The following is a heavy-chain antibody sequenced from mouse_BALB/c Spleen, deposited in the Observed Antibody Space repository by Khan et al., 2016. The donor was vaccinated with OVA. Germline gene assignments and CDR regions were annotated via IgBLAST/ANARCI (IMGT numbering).Heavy chain of an antibody. J-gene: IGHJ4*01. CDR2: IAPGSSSS. CDR1: GYTFTSYW. V-gene: IGHV1S41*01. CDR3: ARSNYYVNTLYAMDY. Sequence: DLVKPGASVRLSCKASGYTFTSYWINWIKQRPGQGLEWIGHIAPGSSSSYYNQMFKGKATLTVDTSSTTAYIQLSSLSSEDSTFYFCARSNYYVNTLYAMDYWGQGTSVTVSS. D-gene: IGHD1-1*01.